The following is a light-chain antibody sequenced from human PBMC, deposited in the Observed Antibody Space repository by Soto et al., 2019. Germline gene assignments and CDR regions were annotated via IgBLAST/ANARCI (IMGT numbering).Light chain of an antibody. CDR3: QQYNNWPWVIFT. Sequence: EIVMTQSPATLSVSPGERATLSCRASHSVSSTLAWYQHIPGQAPRLLIYGTSTRATGIPARFSGSGSGTEFTRTICSMKSDEIAVYYCQQYNNWPWVIFTVGPGTKVDVK. V-gene: IGKV3-15*01. J-gene: IGKJ3*01. CDR2: GTS. CDR1: HSVSST.